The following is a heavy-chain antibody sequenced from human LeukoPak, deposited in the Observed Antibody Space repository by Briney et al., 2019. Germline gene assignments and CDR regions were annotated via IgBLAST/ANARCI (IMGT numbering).Heavy chain of an antibody. Sequence: PGGSLRLSCAASGFSFSSYAMHWVRQAPGKGLEWVAVISYDGSNKYYADSVKGRFTISRDNSKNTLYLQMNSLRAEDTAVYFCAKRGIVIRGLLIIGFHKEAYYFDSWGQGILVTVSS. D-gene: IGHD3-10*01. CDR3: AKRGIVIRGLLIIGFHKEAYYFDS. J-gene: IGHJ4*02. V-gene: IGHV3-30*04. CDR2: ISYDGSNK. CDR1: GFSFSSYA.